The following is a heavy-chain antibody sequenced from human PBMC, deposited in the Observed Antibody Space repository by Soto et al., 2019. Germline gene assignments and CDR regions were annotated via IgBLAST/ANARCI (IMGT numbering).Heavy chain of an antibody. CDR2: ISDSGSLT. CDR3: ARRTFGSSRSFDI. V-gene: IGHV3-23*01. D-gene: IGHD6-6*01. J-gene: IGHJ3*02. Sequence: VQLLESGGDLVHPGASLRLSCAASGFAFSSHPMSWVRQAPEKGLEWVAGISDSGSLTYNADSVRGRFTISRDNSKNTLYLQMNSLRAEDTAVYHCARRTFGSSRSFDIWGQGTMVTVSS. CDR1: GFAFSSHP.